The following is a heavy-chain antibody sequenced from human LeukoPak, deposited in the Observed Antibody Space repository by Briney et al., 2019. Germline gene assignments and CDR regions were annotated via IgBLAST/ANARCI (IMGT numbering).Heavy chain of an antibody. D-gene: IGHD2-15*01. Sequence: GGSLRLSCAASGFTFSSYSINWVRQAPGKGLEWDSYISSSGATIYYADSVKGRFTISRDNAKNSLYLQMNSLRAEDTAVYYCARDLGVVVVPNYWYFDLWGRGTLVTVSS. CDR3: ARDLGVVVVPNYWYFDL. J-gene: IGHJ2*01. V-gene: IGHV3-48*04. CDR2: ISSSGATI. CDR1: GFTFSSYS.